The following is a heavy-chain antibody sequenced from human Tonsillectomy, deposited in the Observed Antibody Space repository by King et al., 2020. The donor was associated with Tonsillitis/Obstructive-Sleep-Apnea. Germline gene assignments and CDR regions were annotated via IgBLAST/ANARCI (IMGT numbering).Heavy chain of an antibody. Sequence: HVQLVQSGAEVKKPGASVKVSCTASGYTFTSYGISWVRQAPGQGLEWMGWISPYNGNTKNAQKLQGRVTMTTDTSTSTAYMELRSLRSDDTAVYYCARVFCGGDCYPFDYWGQGTLVTVSS. J-gene: IGHJ4*02. CDR1: GYTFTSYG. CDR3: ARVFCGGDCYPFDY. V-gene: IGHV1-18*01. D-gene: IGHD2-21*01. CDR2: ISPYNGNT.